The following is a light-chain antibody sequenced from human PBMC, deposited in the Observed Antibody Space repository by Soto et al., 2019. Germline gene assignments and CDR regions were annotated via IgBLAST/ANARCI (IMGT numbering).Light chain of an antibody. Sequence: IVLTQSPATLYLSPGERATLSCRASQSVSSYLAWYQQKPGQAPRLLVYDASSRATGIPARFSGSGSGTDFTLTITSLEPEDFAVYYCQQRSSWPSTFGGGTKVEI. CDR1: QSVSSY. V-gene: IGKV3-11*01. CDR3: QQRSSWPST. J-gene: IGKJ4*01. CDR2: DAS.